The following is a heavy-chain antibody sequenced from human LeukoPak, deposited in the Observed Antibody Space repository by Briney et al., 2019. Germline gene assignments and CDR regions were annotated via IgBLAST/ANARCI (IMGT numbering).Heavy chain of an antibody. CDR1: GFTFDSYA. J-gene: IGHJ4*02. V-gene: IGHV3-23*01. CDR2: ISGSGGST. Sequence: GGSLRLSCAASGFTFDSYAMSWVRQAPGKGLEWVSAISGSGGSTHYADSVKGRFTISRDNAKNSLYLQMNSLRAEDTAVYYCAKVKIVVVPAAIPHFDYWGQGTLVTVSS. D-gene: IGHD2-2*01. CDR3: AKVKIVVVPAAIPHFDY.